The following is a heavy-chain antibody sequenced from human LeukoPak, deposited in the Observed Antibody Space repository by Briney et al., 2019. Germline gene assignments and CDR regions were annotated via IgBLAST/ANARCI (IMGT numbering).Heavy chain of an antibody. V-gene: IGHV4-34*01. Sequence: SETLSLTCAVYGGSFSGYYWSWIRQPPGKGLEWIGEINHSGSTNYNPSLKSRVTISVDTSKNQFSLKLTSVTAADTAVYYCARGGLHCSSSSCTPDWFDPWGQGTLVTVSS. CDR2: INHSGST. J-gene: IGHJ5*02. CDR3: ARGGLHCSSSSCTPDWFDP. CDR1: GGSFSGYY. D-gene: IGHD2-2*01.